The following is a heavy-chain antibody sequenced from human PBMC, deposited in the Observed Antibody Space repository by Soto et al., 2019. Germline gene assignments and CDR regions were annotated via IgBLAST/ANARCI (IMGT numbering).Heavy chain of an antibody. CDR1: GFTFSSYG. D-gene: IGHD5-12*01. V-gene: IGHV3-30*18. Sequence: PGGPLRLSCAASGFTFSSYGMHWVRQAPGKGLEGVAVISYDGSNKYYADSVKGRSTISRDNSKNTLYLQMNSLRAEDTAVYYCAKEAGSVWDIVATIFPYYFDYWGQGTLVTVSS. J-gene: IGHJ4*02. CDR3: AKEAGSVWDIVATIFPYYFDY. CDR2: ISYDGSNK.